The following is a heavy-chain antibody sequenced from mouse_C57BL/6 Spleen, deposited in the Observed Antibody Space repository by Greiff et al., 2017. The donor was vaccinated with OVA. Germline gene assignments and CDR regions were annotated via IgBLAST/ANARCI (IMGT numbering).Heavy chain of an antibody. CDR3: ARTRIYGSSPYWYFDV. V-gene: IGHV1-69*01. Sequence: VQLQQPGAELVMPGASVKLSCKASGYTFTSYWMHWVKQRPGQGLEWIGELDPSDSYTNYNQKFKGKSTLTVDKSSSTAYMQLSSLTSEDSAVYYCARTRIYGSSPYWYFDVWGTGTTVTVSS. CDR1: GYTFTSYW. D-gene: IGHD1-1*01. CDR2: LDPSDSYT. J-gene: IGHJ1*03.